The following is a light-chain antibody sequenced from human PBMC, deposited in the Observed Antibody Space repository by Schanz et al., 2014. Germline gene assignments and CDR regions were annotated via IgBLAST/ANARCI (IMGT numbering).Light chain of an antibody. J-gene: IGLJ2*01. Sequence: QSALTQPASVSGSPGQSITISCTGTSDDIGGNEYVSWYQQHPGDVPTLLIYDVSNRPSGVSNRFSGSKSGNTASLTISGLQAEDEAHYYCSSYTSTNAFLVFGGGTKLTVL. CDR3: SSYTSTNAFLV. CDR2: DVS. V-gene: IGLV2-14*03. CDR1: SDDIGGNEY.